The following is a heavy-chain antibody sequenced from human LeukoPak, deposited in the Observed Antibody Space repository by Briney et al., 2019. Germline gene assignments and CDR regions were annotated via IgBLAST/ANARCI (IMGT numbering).Heavy chain of an antibody. CDR1: GLTISNNF. D-gene: IGHD3-10*01. CDR2: IYSGGST. Sequence: GGSLRLSCAASGLTISNNFMGWVRQAPGKGLEWVSLIYSGGSTYSADSVKGRFTFSRDNSKNTLHLQMNSLRVEDTAVYYCARDTDYYGSGRHGYFDHWGQGTLVTVSS. CDR3: ARDTDYYGSGRHGYFDH. V-gene: IGHV3-66*01. J-gene: IGHJ1*01.